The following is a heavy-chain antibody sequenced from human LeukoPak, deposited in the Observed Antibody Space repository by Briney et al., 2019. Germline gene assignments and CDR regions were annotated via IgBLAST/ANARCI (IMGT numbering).Heavy chain of an antibody. Sequence: SQTLSLTCTVSGGSISSGDYYWSWIRQPPGKGLEWIGYIYYSGSTYYNPSLKSRGTISVDTSKNQFSLKLSSVTAADTAVYYCARVPVVTAIRESYYFDYWGQGTLVTVSS. D-gene: IGHD2-21*02. CDR2: IYYSGST. V-gene: IGHV4-30-4*01. CDR3: ARVPVVTAIRESYYFDY. CDR1: GGSISSGDYY. J-gene: IGHJ4*02.